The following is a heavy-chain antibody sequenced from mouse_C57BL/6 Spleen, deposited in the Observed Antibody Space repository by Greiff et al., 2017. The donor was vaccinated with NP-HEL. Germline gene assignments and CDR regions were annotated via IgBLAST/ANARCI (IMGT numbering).Heavy chain of an antibody. Sequence: QVQLQQPGAELVKPGASVKMSCKASGYTFTSYWITWVTQRPGLGLEWIGDIFPGSGSTNYNEKFKSKATLTVDTSSSTAYMQLSSLTSEDSAVDYCARYSITKGDFDYWGQGTTLTDAS. V-gene: IGHV1-55*01. D-gene: IGHD1-1*01. CDR2: IFPGSGST. J-gene: IGHJ2*01. CDR1: GYTFTSYW. CDR3: ARYSITKGDFDY.